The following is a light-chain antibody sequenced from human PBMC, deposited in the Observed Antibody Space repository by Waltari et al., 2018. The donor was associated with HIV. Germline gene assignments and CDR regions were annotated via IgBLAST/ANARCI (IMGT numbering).Light chain of an antibody. J-gene: IGLJ3*02. V-gene: IGLV3-19*01. CDR3: NSRDSSGNHWV. Sequence: SSELTQDPAVSVALGQTGRITCEGDNPSTNYASWYQQKPGQATVLVIYGKNNRPSGIPDRFSGSSSGNTASLTITGAQAEDEADYYCNSRDSSGNHWVFGGGTKLTVL. CDR2: GKN. CDR1: NPSTNY.